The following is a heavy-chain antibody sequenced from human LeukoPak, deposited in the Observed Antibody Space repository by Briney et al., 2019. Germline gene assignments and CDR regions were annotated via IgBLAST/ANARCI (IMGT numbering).Heavy chain of an antibody. J-gene: IGHJ4*02. Sequence: SETLSLTCTVSGGSISSGDYYWSWIRQPPGKGLEWIGYIYYSGSTYYNPSLKSRVTISVDTSKTQFSLKLSSVTAADTAVYYCARSKSYSSGWYGYWGQGTLVTVSS. CDR3: ARSKSYSSGWYGY. V-gene: IGHV4-30-4*01. CDR2: IYYSGST. D-gene: IGHD6-19*01. CDR1: GGSISSGDYY.